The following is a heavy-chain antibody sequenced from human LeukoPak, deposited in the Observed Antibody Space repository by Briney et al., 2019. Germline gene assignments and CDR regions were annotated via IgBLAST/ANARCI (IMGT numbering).Heavy chain of an antibody. CDR3: ARAPHHIVVVVAAKERAFDI. V-gene: IGHV4-34*01. Sequence: SETLSLTCAVYGGPFSGYYWSWIRQPPGKGLEWIGEINHSGSTNYNPSLKSRVTISVDTSKNQFSLKLSSVTAADTAVYYCARAPHHIVVVVAAKERAFDIWGQGTMVTVSS. D-gene: IGHD2-15*01. CDR1: GGPFSGYY. CDR2: INHSGST. J-gene: IGHJ3*02.